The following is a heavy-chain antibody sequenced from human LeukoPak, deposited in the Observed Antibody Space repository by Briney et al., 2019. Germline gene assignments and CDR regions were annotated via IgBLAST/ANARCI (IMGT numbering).Heavy chain of an antibody. J-gene: IGHJ3*02. Sequence: KPGETLSLTCTVSVGPISSSSHYWGWIRQPPGKGLEWIGSIYYSGSTYYNPSLKSRVTISVDTSKNQFSLKLSAVTAAATAACICARLFTPPYAFDIRG. CDR1: VGPISSSSHY. CDR2: IYYSGST. CDR3: ARLFTPPYAFDI. V-gene: IGHV4-39*01.